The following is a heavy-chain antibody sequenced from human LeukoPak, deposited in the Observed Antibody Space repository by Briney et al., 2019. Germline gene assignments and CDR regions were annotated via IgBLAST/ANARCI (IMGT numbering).Heavy chain of an antibody. CDR1: GFTFSSYA. D-gene: IGHD1-26*01. J-gene: IGHJ3*02. CDR3: AKAIRELHYLPHDAFDI. Sequence: PGGSLRLSCAASGFTFSSYAMSWVRQAPGKGPEWVSGISGSGANTYYPDSVKGRFTISRDNTKNTLYLQMNSLRAEDTAVYYCAKAIRELHYLPHDAFDIWGQGTMVTVSS. V-gene: IGHV3-23*01. CDR2: ISGSGANT.